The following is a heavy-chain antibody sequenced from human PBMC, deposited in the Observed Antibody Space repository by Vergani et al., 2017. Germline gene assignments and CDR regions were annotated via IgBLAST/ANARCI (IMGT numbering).Heavy chain of an antibody. V-gene: IGHV1-2*02. CDR2: INPNRGVT. D-gene: IGHD1-26*01. CDR1: GYTFTGYF. J-gene: IGHJ4*02. CDR3: AKDRANSGAYPIDF. Sequence: QVQLVQSGAVVKKPGASVRVSCKASGYTFTGYFIHWVRQAPGQGLEWMGWINPNRGVTNYGQKFHGRVTMTSDTSTNTVYMELSRLKSDDTALYYCAKDRANSGAYPIDFWGPGTLVTVSS.